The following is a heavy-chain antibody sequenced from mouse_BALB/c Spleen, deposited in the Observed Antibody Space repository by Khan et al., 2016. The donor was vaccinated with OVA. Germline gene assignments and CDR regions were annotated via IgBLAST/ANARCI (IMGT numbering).Heavy chain of an antibody. Sequence: VQLQQSGPGLVAPSQSLSITCTVSGFSLSRYNIHWVRQPPGKGLEWLGMIWGGGVTDYHSTLKSRLNISKDNSKSQVFLRMNSLQTDDSAMYYCARAYYRYDGYYAMDYWGQGTSVTVSS. CDR3: ARAYYRYDGYYAMDY. V-gene: IGHV2-6-4*01. D-gene: IGHD2-14*01. CDR2: IWGGGVT. J-gene: IGHJ4*01. CDR1: GFSLSRYN.